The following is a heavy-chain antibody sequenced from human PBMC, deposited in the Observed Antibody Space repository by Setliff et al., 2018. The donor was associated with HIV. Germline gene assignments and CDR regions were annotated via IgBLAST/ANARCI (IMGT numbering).Heavy chain of an antibody. V-gene: IGHV7-4-1*02. D-gene: IGHD4-17*01. CDR3: ARLSPYGDYLLFQY. CDR2: IDTNTGNP. J-gene: IGHJ4*02. Sequence: ASVKVSCKASGYTFTNYAMNWLRQAPGQGLEWMGWIDTNTGNPTYAQGFTGRFVFSLDTSVSTAFLQISTLKAEGTAVYYCARLSPYGDYLLFQYWGQGTQVTVSS. CDR1: GYTFTNYA.